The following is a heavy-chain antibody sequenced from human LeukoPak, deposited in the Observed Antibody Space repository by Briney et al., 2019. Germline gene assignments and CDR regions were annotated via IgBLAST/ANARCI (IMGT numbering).Heavy chain of an antibody. CDR1: GFTFSNYE. CDR2: ISSSGSDI. Sequence: GGSLRLSCAASGFTFSNYEMHWVRQAPGKGREWVSYISSSGSDIYYADSVKGRFTISRDNSKNTLYLQMNSLRAEDTAVYYCAKDGAGSRKYYYYYMDVWGKGTTVTISS. D-gene: IGHD6-13*01. V-gene: IGHV3-48*03. CDR3: AKDGAGSRKYYYYYMDV. J-gene: IGHJ6*03.